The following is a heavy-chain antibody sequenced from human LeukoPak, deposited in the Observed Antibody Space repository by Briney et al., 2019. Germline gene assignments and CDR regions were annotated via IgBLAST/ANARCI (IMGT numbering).Heavy chain of an antibody. CDR1: GGTFSSYA. J-gene: IGHJ4*02. CDR2: IIPILGIA. V-gene: IGHV1-69*04. CDR3: ATWYYYDSSGYQTPNGGFDY. Sequence: ASVKVSCKASGGTFSSYAISWVRQAPGQGLEWMGRIIPILGIANYAQKFQGRATITADKSTSTAYMELSSLRSEDTAVYYCATWYYYDSSGYQTPNGGFDYWGQGTLVTVSS. D-gene: IGHD3-22*01.